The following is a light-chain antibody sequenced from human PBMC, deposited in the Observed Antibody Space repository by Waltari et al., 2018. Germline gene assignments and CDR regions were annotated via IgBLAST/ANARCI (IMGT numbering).Light chain of an antibody. Sequence: DIQLTQSPSFVSASIGARFTITGRASHHISSWLAWYQQKPGKDTKLLIYVASTLHSGVPSRFSGGGSGTEFTLTISSLQPEDFAVYYCQQTNNFLGITFGQGTRLEIK. J-gene: IGKJ5*01. CDR3: QQTNNFLGIT. CDR1: HHISSW. CDR2: VAS. V-gene: IGKV1-12*01.